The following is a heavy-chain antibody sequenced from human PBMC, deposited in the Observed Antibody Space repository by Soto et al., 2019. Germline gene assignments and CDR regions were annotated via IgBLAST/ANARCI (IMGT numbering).Heavy chain of an antibody. D-gene: IGHD3-10*01. CDR3: ARARDAMARGVTSWFDP. J-gene: IGHJ5*02. V-gene: IGHV1-3*01. Sequence: GASVKVSCKTSGYTFTSYAMHLVRQAPGQRLEWIGWINAGNGNTKYSQKFQGRATITRDTSASTAYMELSILRSEDTAVYYCARARDAMARGVTSWFDPWSQGTLVTVSS. CDR1: GYTFTSYA. CDR2: INAGNGNT.